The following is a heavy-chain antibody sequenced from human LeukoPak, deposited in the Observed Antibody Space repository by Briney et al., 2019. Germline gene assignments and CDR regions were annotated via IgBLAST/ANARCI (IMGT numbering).Heavy chain of an antibody. V-gene: IGHV3-23*01. J-gene: IGHJ4*02. Sequence: GGSLRLSCAASGFTFSSYAMSWVRQAPGKGLEWVSVISGSGGSAYYADSVKGRFTISRDNSKNTLSLQMNSLRAEDTAVYFCAKDFSSGYYFFDYWGQGTLVPVSS. D-gene: IGHD3-22*01. CDR1: GFTFSSYA. CDR2: ISGSGGSA. CDR3: AKDFSSGYYFFDY.